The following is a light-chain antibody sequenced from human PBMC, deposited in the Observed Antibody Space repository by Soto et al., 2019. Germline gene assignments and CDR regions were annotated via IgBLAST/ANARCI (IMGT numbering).Light chain of an antibody. CDR1: QSVSSH. CDR3: QQYGSSRWT. Sequence: EMVMTQSPATLSVSPGERATLSCRASQSVSSHLAWYQQKPGQSPRLLIYGASSRATGIPDRFSGSGSGTDFTLTISRLEPEDFAVYYCQQYGSSRWTFGQGTKVDIK. V-gene: IGKV3-20*01. J-gene: IGKJ1*01. CDR2: GAS.